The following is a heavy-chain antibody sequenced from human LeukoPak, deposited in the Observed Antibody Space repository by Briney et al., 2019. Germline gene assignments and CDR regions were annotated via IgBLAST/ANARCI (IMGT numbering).Heavy chain of an antibody. Sequence: GGSLRLSCAASGFTFSDYYMSWIRQAPGKGLEWVSHISSSGSNIYYADSVKGRFTMSRDNAKKSLYLQMNSLRAEDTAVYYCARAKYDTSGYYYSGFDIWGQGTMVTVSS. J-gene: IGHJ3*02. V-gene: IGHV3-11*04. CDR1: GFTFSDYY. CDR2: ISSSGSNI. CDR3: ARAKYDTSGYYYSGFDI. D-gene: IGHD3-22*01.